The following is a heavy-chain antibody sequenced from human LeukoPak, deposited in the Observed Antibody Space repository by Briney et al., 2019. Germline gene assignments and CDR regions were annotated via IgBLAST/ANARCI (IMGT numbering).Heavy chain of an antibody. J-gene: IGHJ4*02. CDR2: ISYDGSNK. Sequence: GGSLRLPCAASGFTFSSYAMHWARRAPGKGLEWVAVISYDGSNKYYADSVKGRFTISRDNSKNTLYLQMNSLRAEDTAVYYCASGYCSGGSCYCFYWGQGTLVTVSS. D-gene: IGHD2-15*01. CDR1: GFTFSSYA. V-gene: IGHV3-30-3*01. CDR3: ASGYCSGGSCYCFY.